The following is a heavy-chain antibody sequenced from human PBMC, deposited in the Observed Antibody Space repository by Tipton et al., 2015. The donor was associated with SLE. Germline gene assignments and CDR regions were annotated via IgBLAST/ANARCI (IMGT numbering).Heavy chain of an antibody. CDR2: IDPSDSYT. J-gene: IGHJ4*02. CDR1: GYSFTSYW. Sequence: VQLVQSGAEVKKPGESLKISCKGSGYSFTSYWISWVRQMPGKGLEWMGRIDPSDSYTNYNPSLKSRVTISVDRSKNQFSLKLSTVTAADTAVYFCARADIAVAGTFDHWGQGTLVTVSS. CDR3: ARADIAVAGTFDH. V-gene: IGHV5-10-1*01. D-gene: IGHD6-19*01.